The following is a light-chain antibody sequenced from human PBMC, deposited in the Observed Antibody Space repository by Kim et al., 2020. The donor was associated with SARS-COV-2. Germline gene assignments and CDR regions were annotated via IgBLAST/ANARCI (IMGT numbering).Light chain of an antibody. CDR2: GKN. CDR3: NSRDSSSTDLL. CDR1: GLRTFY. Sequence: ALGQKVRTTCTGAGLRTFYPSWYQQKPGQAPILVFFGKNNRPSGIPDRFSGSRSGNTASLTITGAQAEDEADYYCNSRDSSSTDLLFGGGTQLTVL. J-gene: IGLJ2*01. V-gene: IGLV3-19*01.